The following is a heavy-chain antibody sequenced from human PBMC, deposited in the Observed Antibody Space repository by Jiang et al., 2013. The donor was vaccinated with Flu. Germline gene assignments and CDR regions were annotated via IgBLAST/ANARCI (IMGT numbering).Heavy chain of an antibody. CDR3: AKDLTVFCAGDCQVFDY. CDR1: GFTSSSFGFSDHA. J-gene: IGHJ4*03. V-gene: IGHV3-30*18. D-gene: IGHD2-21*01. CDR2: ISFDGTNK. Sequence: VQLLESGGGVVQPGRSLRLTCAASGFTSSSFGFSDHAMHWVRQAPGKGLEWVAVISFDGTNKYYADSVKGRFTISRDNSKNTVDLQMNSLRTEDTAVYYCAKDLTVFCAGDCQVFDYVGPGTLVTVSS.